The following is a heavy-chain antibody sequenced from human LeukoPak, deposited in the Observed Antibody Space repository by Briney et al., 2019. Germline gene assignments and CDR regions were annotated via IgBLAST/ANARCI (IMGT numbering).Heavy chain of an antibody. Sequence: GGSLRLSCAASGFTFSSYSMNWVRQAPGKGLEWVSSISSSSSYIYYADSVKGRFTISRDNAKNSLYLQMNSLRAEDTAVYYCARDREGYCSSTSCYDAFDIWGQGTMVTVSS. V-gene: IGHV3-21*01. CDR1: GFTFSSYS. CDR2: ISSSSSYI. D-gene: IGHD2-2*01. J-gene: IGHJ3*02. CDR3: ARDREGYCSSTSCYDAFDI.